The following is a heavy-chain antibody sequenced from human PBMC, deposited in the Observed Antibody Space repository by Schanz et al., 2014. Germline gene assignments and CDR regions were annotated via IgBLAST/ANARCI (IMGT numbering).Heavy chain of an antibody. V-gene: IGHV1-69*02. Sequence: VQLEQSGAEVKKPGSSVKVSCKASGGTFSSFGINWVRQAPGQGLEWMGRIIPSLGLAKYEQKFQDKVTITADTSTTTAYMELSGLRSEDTAVYYCAATDSTSTSCYTGYYYMDVWGRGTTDTVSS. CDR1: GGTFSSFG. CDR2: IIPSLGLA. D-gene: IGHD2-2*02. J-gene: IGHJ6*03. CDR3: AATDSTSTSCYTGYYYMDV.